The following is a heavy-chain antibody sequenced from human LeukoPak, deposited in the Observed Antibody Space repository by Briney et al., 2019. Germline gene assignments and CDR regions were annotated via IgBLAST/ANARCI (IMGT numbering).Heavy chain of an antibody. J-gene: IGHJ6*02. CDR2: IYYSGST. V-gene: IGHV4-59*01. CDR3: ARDSHCSGGSCYDRNYYYYGMDV. CDR1: GGSFSGYY. Sequence: SETLSLTCAVYGGSFSGYYWSWIRQPPGKGLEWIGYIYYSGSTNYNPSLKSRVTISVDTSKNQFSLKLSSVTAADTAVYYCARDSHCSGGSCYDRNYYYYGMDVWGQGTTVTVSS. D-gene: IGHD2-15*01.